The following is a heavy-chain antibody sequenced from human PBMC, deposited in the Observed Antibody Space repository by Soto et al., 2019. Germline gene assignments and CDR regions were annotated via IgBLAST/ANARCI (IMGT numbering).Heavy chain of an antibody. CDR3: AKDDSQHYYYYGMDV. CDR1: GFTFSSYG. V-gene: IGHV3-30*18. Sequence: QVQLVESGGGVVQPGRSLRLSCAASGFTFSSYGMHWVRQAPGKGLEWVAVISYDGSNKYYADSVKGRFTISRDNSKNTLYLQMNSLRAEDTAVYYCAKDDSQHYYYYGMDVWGQGNTVTVSS. J-gene: IGHJ6*02. CDR2: ISYDGSNK. D-gene: IGHD2-21*01.